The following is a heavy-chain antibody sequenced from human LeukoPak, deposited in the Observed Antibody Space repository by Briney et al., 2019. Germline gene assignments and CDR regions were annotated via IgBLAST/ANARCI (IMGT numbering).Heavy chain of an antibody. V-gene: IGHV1-2*02. CDR2: IHPNYGGT. CDR1: GYTFTSYG. J-gene: IGHJ4*02. D-gene: IGHD2-2*01. Sequence: ASVKVSCKASGYTFTSYGISWVRQAPGQGLEWMGWIHPNYGGTKYAQKFQGRVSMTSDTSISTAYMELNSLRSDDTAVYYCARIYQFYFDFWGQGTLVTVSS. CDR3: ARIYQFYFDF.